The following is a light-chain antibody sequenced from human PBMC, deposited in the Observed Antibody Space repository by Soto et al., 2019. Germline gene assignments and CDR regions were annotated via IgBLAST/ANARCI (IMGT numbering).Light chain of an antibody. J-gene: IGKJ4*01. V-gene: IGKV3-20*01. Sequence: EIVLTQSPGTLSLSPGERVTLSCRASQSVSSSYLAWYQQKPGQAPRLLIYGASSRATGIPDRFSGSGSGTDFTLTISRLEPEDFGVYYCQQYGNSPFNFGGGTKVEIK. CDR1: QSVSSSY. CDR2: GAS. CDR3: QQYGNSPFN.